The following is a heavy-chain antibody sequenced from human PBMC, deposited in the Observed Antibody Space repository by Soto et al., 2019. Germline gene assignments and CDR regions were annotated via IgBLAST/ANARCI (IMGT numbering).Heavy chain of an antibody. CDR3: ARWEGGPGYYYDSSGYYFDY. CDR2: IYPGDSDT. Sequence: PGESLKISCKGSGYSFTSYWIGWVRQMPGKGLEWMGIIYPGDSDTRYSPSFQGQVTISADKSISTTYLQWSSLKASDTDMYYCARWEGGPGYYYDSSGYYFDYWGQGTLVTVSS. V-gene: IGHV5-51*01. D-gene: IGHD3-22*01. CDR1: GYSFTSYW. J-gene: IGHJ4*02.